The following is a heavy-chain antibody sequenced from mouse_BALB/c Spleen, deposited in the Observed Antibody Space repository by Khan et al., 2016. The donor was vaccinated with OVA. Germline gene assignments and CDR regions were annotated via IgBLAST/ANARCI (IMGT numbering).Heavy chain of an antibody. CDR1: GFTFSTYG. J-gene: IGHJ3*01. D-gene: IGHD1-1*01. Sequence: EVELVESGGDLVKPGGSLKLSCAASGFTFSTYGMSWVRQTPDKRLEWVATVSTGGSYTYYPDSVKGRFTISRANAKNTLYLQMSVLKSEDTAMFYCTRLAYYYDSEGFAYWGQGTLVTVSA. V-gene: IGHV5-6*01. CDR2: VSTGGSYT. CDR3: TRLAYYYDSEGFAY.